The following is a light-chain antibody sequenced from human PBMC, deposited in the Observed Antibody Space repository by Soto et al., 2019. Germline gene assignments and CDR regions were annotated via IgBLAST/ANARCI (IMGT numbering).Light chain of an antibody. V-gene: IGLV2-14*01. Sequence: QSALTQPASVSGSAGQSITISCSGTMRDVGAYNLVSWYQQHPGTAPKLIIYEVRNRPSGVSNRFSGSKSGNTASLTISGLQAEDEADYYCSSYTSSSTYVFGTGTKVTVL. CDR3: SSYTSSSTYV. J-gene: IGLJ1*01. CDR2: EVR. CDR1: MRDVGAYNL.